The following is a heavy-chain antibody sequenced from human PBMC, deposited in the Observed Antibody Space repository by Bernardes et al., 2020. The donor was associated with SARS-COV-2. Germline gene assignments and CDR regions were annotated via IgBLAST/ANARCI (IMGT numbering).Heavy chain of an antibody. CDR1: GFSLTTNDEG. V-gene: IGHV2-5*02. CDR3: VHNPVGSGIRH. D-gene: IGHD3-3*02. J-gene: IGHJ4*02. Sequence: GPTLVKPTQTLTLTCNFSGFSLTTNDEGVGWIRQPPGKALEWLGTIYWDGDKRYSPSLKTRVSITKDTSENQVVLTVDNMDPVDTGTYYCVHNPVGSGIRHWGQGTQVTVSS. CDR2: IYWDGDK.